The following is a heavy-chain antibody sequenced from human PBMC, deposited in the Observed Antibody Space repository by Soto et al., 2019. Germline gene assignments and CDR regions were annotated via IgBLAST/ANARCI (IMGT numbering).Heavy chain of an antibody. CDR2: INHSGST. Sequence: SETLSLTCAVYGGSFSGYYWSWIRQPPGKGLEWIGEINHSGSTNYNPSLKSRVTISVDTSKNQFSLKLSSVTAADTAVYYCAREYGSGKNYQYYRYMDVWGKGTTVTVSS. CDR3: AREYGSGKNYQYYRYMDV. J-gene: IGHJ6*03. D-gene: IGHD3-10*01. V-gene: IGHV4-34*01. CDR1: GGSFSGYY.